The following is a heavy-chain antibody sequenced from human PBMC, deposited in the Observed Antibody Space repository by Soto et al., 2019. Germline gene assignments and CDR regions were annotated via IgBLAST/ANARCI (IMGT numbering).Heavy chain of an antibody. CDR2: ISGSGGNA. V-gene: IGHV3-23*01. CDR3: AKDGASGSYPPYYYFGTDC. J-gene: IGHJ6*01. Sequence: PGGSLRLSCAASGFTFSSYAMSWVRQAPGKGLEWVSTISGSGGNAYYADSVKGRFSISRDNSKNTLRLQMNSLRADDTAVYYCAKDGASGSYPPYYYFGTDCCGQGITVTVAS. D-gene: IGHD1-26*01. CDR1: GFTFSSYA.